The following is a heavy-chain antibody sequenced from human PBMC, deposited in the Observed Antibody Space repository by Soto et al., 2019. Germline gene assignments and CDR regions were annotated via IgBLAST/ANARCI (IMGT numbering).Heavy chain of an antibody. CDR3: ARDQVKGTMTIL. D-gene: IGHD4-17*01. Sequence: QVQLVESGGGVVQPGRSLSLSCAASGFTFINYAMHWVRQAPGTGLEWVAVISYDGSNKYYADSVKGRFTISRDNSKNTMYLQMNSLSAEDTAVYHCARDQVKGTMTILWGQGTLVTVSS. J-gene: IGHJ4*02. CDR2: ISYDGSNK. V-gene: IGHV3-30-3*01. CDR1: GFTFINYA.